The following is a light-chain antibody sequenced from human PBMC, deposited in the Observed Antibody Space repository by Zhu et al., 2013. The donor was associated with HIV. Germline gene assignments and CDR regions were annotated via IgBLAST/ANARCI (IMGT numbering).Light chain of an antibody. CDR3: QQYDNLRRS. J-gene: IGKJ2*04. Sequence: DIQMTQSPSSLSASVGDRVTITCQASRDIGKYLNWYHQTPGKAPKLLIYDASNLETGVPSRFSGTGSGTHFTFTISSLQPEDIATYYCQQYDNLRRSFGQGTKLELK. CDR1: RDIGKY. CDR2: DAS. V-gene: IGKV1-33*01.